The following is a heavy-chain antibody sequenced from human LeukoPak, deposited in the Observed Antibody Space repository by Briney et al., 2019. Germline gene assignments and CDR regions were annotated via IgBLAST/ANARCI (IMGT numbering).Heavy chain of an antibody. CDR3: AREQWLVGWDY. J-gene: IGHJ4*02. Sequence: GGSLRLSCAASGFTFSSYGMHWVRQAPGKGLEGVAVMWYDGSNKYYADSVKGRFTISRDNSKNTLYLQMNSLRAEDTAVYYCAREQWLVGWDYWGQGTLVTVSS. V-gene: IGHV3-33*01. CDR1: GFTFSSYG. CDR2: MWYDGSNK. D-gene: IGHD6-19*01.